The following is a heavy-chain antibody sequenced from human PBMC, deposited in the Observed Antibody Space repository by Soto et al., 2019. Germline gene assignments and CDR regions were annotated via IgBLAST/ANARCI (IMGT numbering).Heavy chain of an antibody. Sequence: PSVKVSCTAPEYTFTAYYMNWVRQAPGQGLEWMGWINPNSGGTNYAQKFQGWVTMTRDTSISTAYMELCRLRSDDTAVEYCARGPGVGATRHDAFDIWGRGTLVTVSS. CDR3: ARGPGVGATRHDAFDI. D-gene: IGHD1-26*01. CDR2: INPNSGGT. V-gene: IGHV1-2*04. CDR1: EYTFTAYY. J-gene: IGHJ3*02.